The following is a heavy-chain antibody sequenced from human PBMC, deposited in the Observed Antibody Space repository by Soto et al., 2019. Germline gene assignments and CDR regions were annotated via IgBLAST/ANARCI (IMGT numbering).Heavy chain of an antibody. CDR3: AIDRYPRGAFDI. CDR2: ISGNGDST. CDR1: GFTFSSYP. V-gene: IGHV3-23*01. J-gene: IGHJ3*02. D-gene: IGHD1-20*01. Sequence: EVQLLESGGGLVQPGGSLRLSCAASGFTFSSYPMTWVRQAPGKGLEWVSTISGNGDSTYYADSVKGRFTISRDNPKNTLYLQMNSLRAEDTAVYYCAIDRYPRGAFDIWGQGTMVTVSS.